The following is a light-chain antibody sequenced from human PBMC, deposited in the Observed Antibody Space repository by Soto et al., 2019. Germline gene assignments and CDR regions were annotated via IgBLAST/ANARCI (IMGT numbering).Light chain of an antibody. CDR1: SSDVGAYRH. CDR2: DVS. J-gene: IGLJ1*01. CDR3: SAYTTSRSYI. Sequence: QSVLAQPASVSGSPGQAITISCTGTSSDVGAYRHVSWHQQYPGKASKLMIYDVSDRPSGVSYRFSGSKSGNTASLTISGLQAEDEADYYCSAYTTSRSYIFGSGTKVTVL. V-gene: IGLV2-14*01.